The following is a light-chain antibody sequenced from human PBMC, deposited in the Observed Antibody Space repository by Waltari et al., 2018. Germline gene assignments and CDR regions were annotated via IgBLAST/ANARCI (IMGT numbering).Light chain of an antibody. V-gene: IGKV1-33*01. CDR3: QQYDNLPIT. Sequence: DIQMNQYPSSLSASVGDRVTITCQASQDISNYLNWYQQKPGKAPKLLIYDASNLETGVPSRFSGSGSGTDFTFPISSLQPEDIATYYCQQYDNLPITFGQGKRLEIK. J-gene: IGKJ5*01. CDR1: QDISNY. CDR2: DAS.